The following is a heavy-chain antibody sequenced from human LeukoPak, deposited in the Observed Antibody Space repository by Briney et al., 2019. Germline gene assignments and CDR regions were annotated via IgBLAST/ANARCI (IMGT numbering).Heavy chain of an antibody. J-gene: IGHJ4*01. CDR2: INPNDGST. Sequence: ASVTVSRKASGYTFTSYYLHWVRQAPGQGLEWMGLINPNDGSTSYTQKFQGRVTMTRDTSTSIVYMELSSLRSEDTAVYYCARGRGRYCSGGSCFGDGDNWGQGTLVTVSS. CDR1: GYTFTSYY. CDR3: ARGRGRYCSGGSCFGDGDN. V-gene: IGHV1-46*01. D-gene: IGHD2-15*01.